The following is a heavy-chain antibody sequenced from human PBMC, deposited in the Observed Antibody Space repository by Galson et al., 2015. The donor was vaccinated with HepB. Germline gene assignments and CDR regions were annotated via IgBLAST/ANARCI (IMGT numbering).Heavy chain of an antibody. Sequence: SLRLSCAASGFIISMHWMTWVRLPPGKGLEWVANIKDDGSEDNYVDSEKGRFTLSRDHAKNALYLQMNSLRVEDTAVYYCARVKREEWYQYYFHGMDVWGQGTTVTFSS. CDR2: IKDDGSED. V-gene: IGHV3-7*03. CDR3: ARVKREEWYQYYFHGMDV. D-gene: IGHD3-3*01. J-gene: IGHJ6*02. CDR1: GFIISMHW.